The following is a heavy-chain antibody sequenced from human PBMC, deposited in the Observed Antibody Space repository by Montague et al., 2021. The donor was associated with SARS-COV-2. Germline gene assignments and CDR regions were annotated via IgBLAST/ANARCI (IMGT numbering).Heavy chain of an antibody. J-gene: IGHJ3*02. Sequence: SETLSLTCTVSGGSISSYYLSWIRQPPGKGLELIGYIYYSWSTNYNPSLKSRVTISVDTSKNQFSLKLSSVTVADTAVYYCSRGSGYMGKAFDIWGQGTMVTVSS. CDR2: IYYSWST. V-gene: IGHV4-59*01. D-gene: IGHD6-19*01. CDR1: GGSISSYY. CDR3: SRGSGYMGKAFDI.